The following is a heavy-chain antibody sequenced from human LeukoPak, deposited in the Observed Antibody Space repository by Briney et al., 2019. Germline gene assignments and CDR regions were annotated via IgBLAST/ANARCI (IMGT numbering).Heavy chain of an antibody. CDR1: GYTFTSNY. Sequence: ASVKVSCKPFGYTFTSNYMHWVRQAPGQGLEWMGGIIPFFGRADYAQKFQGTVTITADTSTSTAYMELTSLKSEDTAVYYCARDNNDYVWGSYRYGFDPWGQGTLVTVSS. J-gene: IGHJ5*02. CDR3: ARDNNDYVWGSYRYGFDP. CDR2: IIPFFGRA. D-gene: IGHD3-16*02. V-gene: IGHV1-46*01.